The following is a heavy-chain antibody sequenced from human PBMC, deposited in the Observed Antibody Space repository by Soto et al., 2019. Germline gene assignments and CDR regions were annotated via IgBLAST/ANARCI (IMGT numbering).Heavy chain of an antibody. CDR3: ARTIGYCSGGSCDSQYYYYGMDV. Sequence: ASVKVSCKASGYTFTGYYMHWVRQAPGQGLEWMGWINPNSGGTNYAQKFQGWVTMTRDTSISTAYMELSRLRSDDTAVYYCARTIGYCSGGSCDSQYYYYGMDVWGQGTTVTVSS. CDR2: INPNSGGT. CDR1: GYTFTGYY. V-gene: IGHV1-2*04. D-gene: IGHD2-15*01. J-gene: IGHJ6*02.